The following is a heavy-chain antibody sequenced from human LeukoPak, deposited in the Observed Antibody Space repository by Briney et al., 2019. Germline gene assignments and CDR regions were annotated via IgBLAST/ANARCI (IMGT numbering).Heavy chain of an antibody. J-gene: IGHJ5*02. CDR2: INHSGST. CDR1: GGSLSGYY. V-gene: IGHV4-34*01. D-gene: IGHD3-10*01. CDR3: ARGGPCRIYYGSGSPGWFDP. Sequence: SETLSLTCAVYGGSLSGYYWSWIRQPPGKGLEWIGEINHSGSTNYNPSLKSRVTISVDTSKNQFSLKLSSVTAADTAVYYCARGGPCRIYYGSGSPGWFDPWGQGTLVTVSS.